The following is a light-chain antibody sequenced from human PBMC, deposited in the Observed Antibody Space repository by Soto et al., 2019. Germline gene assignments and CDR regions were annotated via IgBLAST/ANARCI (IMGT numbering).Light chain of an antibody. V-gene: IGKV3-15*01. CDR2: GAS. CDR3: QQYNNWPPLT. J-gene: IGKJ4*01. Sequence: EIVMTQSPATLSVSPGERATLSCRASQSVSSNLAWYQQKPGQAPRHLIYGASTRATGIPARFSGSGSDTEFTLTISSLQSEDVAVYYCQQYNNWPPLTFGGGTKVEIK. CDR1: QSVSSN.